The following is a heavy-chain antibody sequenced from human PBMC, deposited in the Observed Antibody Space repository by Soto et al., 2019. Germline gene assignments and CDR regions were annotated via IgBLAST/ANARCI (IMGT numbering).Heavy chain of an antibody. CDR3: ARDNSPSYYDILTGRPPLFYYYYYGMDV. CDR1: GGTFSSYA. V-gene: IGHV1-69*13. Sequence: GASVKVSCKASGGTFSSYAISWVRQAPGQGLEWMGGIIPIFGTANYAQKFQGRVTITADESTSTAYMELSSLRSEDTAVYYCARDNSPSYYDILTGRPPLFYYYYYGMDVWGQGTTVTVSS. J-gene: IGHJ6*02. CDR2: IIPIFGTA. D-gene: IGHD3-9*01.